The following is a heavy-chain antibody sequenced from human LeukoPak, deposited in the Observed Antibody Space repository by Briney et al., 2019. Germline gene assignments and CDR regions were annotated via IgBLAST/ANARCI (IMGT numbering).Heavy chain of an antibody. J-gene: IGHJ3*01. CDR3: VKDIQLST. V-gene: IGHV3-23*01. CDR1: GFTFSNYG. D-gene: IGHD5-24*01. CDR2: ISPNGGNT. Sequence: GGSLRLSCAASGFTFSNYGMSWVRQAPGKGLEWVSSISPNGGNTYYVDSVKGRFTISRDNVNHTLFLQMNSLRVEDTAMYYCVKDIQLSTWGLGTMVTVSS.